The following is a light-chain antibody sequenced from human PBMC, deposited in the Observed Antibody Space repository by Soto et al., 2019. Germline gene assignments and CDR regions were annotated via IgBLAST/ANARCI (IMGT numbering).Light chain of an antibody. V-gene: IGKV1-5*03. CDR1: QTISSW. CDR3: QHYNSYSEA. Sequence: DIKMTQSPSTLSGSVGDRVTITCRASQTISSWLAWYQQKPVKAPKLLIYKASTLKSGVPSRFSGSGSGTEFTLTISSLQPDDFATYYGQHYNSYSEAFGQGTKVELK. J-gene: IGKJ1*01. CDR2: KAS.